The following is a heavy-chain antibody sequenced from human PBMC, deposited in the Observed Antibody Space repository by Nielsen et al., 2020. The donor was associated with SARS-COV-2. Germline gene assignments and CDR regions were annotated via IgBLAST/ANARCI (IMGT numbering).Heavy chain of an antibody. V-gene: IGHV3-23*01. CDR1: IFTFSSHG. J-gene: IGHJ4*02. CDR2: ISGSGGST. Sequence: GGSLRLSCAASIFTFSSHGIHWVRQAPGKGLEWVSDISGSGGSTYYADSVKGRFTISRDNSKNTVYLQMNSLRAEDTAVYYCAKGPPGTTYYFDYWGQGTLVTVSS. D-gene: IGHD1-7*01. CDR3: AKGPPGTTYYFDY.